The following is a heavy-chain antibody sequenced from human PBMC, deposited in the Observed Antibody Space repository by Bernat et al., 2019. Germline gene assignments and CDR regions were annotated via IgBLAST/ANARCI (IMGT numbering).Heavy chain of an antibody. CDR1: GFTFSSYG. J-gene: IGHJ4*02. Sequence: QVQLVESGGGVVQPGRSLRLSCAASGFTFSSYGMHWVRQAPGKGLEWVAVIWYDGSNKYYADSMKGRFTISRDNSKNTLYLQMNSLRAEDTAVYYCARGQVRGVIMGLMDYWGQGTLVTVSS. D-gene: IGHD3-10*01. CDR2: IWYDGSNK. CDR3: ARGQVRGVIMGLMDY. V-gene: IGHV3-33*01.